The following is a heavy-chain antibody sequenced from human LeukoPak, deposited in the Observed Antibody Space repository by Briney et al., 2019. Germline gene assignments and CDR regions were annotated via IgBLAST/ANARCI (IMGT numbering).Heavy chain of an antibody. CDR1: GGSISSGSYY. CDR3: ARGEMWEKYCGGDCYRPFDY. D-gene: IGHD2-21*02. Sequence: PSETLSLTCTVSGGSISSGSYYWSWIRQPAGKGLEWIGRIYTSGSTNYNPSLKSRVTISVDTSKNQFSLKLSSVTAADTAVYYCARGEMWEKYCGGDCYRPFDYWGQGTLVTVSS. V-gene: IGHV4-61*02. CDR2: IYTSGST. J-gene: IGHJ4*02.